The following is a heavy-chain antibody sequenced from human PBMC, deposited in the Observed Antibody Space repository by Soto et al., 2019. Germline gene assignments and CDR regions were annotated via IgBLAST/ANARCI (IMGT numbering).Heavy chain of an antibody. CDR3: ARRCSSTSCKAGYFDY. CDR2: IYYSGST. CDR1: GGSISSSSYY. J-gene: IGHJ4*02. V-gene: IGHV4-39*01. D-gene: IGHD2-2*01. Sequence: QLQLQESGPGLVKPSETLSLTCTVSGGSISSSSYYWGWIRQPPGKGLEWIGSIYYSGSTYYNPSLKSRVTTSVDTSKTPFSLNLSSVPAADAAVYYCARRCSSTSCKAGYFDYWGQGTLVTVSS.